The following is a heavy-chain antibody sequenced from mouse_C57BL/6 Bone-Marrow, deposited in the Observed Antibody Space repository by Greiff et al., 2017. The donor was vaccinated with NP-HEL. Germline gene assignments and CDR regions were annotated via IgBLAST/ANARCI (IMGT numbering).Heavy chain of an antibody. V-gene: IGHV5-9-1*02. J-gene: IGHJ3*01. CDR2: ISSGGDYI. CDR3: TRDCDYGSSPWFAY. CDR1: GFTFSSYA. D-gene: IGHD1-1*01. Sequence: EVQLMESGEGLVKPGWSLKLSCAASGFTFSSYAMSWVRQTPVQRLEWVAYISSGGDYIYYADTLKGRFTFSIDNARNTLYRQMSRLKSEDTAMYYGTRDCDYGSSPWFAYWGQGTLVTVSA.